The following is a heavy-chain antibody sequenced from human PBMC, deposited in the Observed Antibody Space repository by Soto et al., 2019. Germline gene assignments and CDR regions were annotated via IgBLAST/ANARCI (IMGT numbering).Heavy chain of an antibody. V-gene: IGHV3-21*01. CDR3: ARDGGRWLQSDDAFDI. CDR1: GFTFSSYS. D-gene: IGHD5-12*01. J-gene: IGHJ3*02. CDR2: ISSSSSYI. Sequence: EVQLVESGGGLVKPGGSLRLSCAASGFTFSSYSMNWVRQAPGKGLEWVSSISSSSSYIYYADSVKGRFTISRDNANNSLYLQMNSLTAEDTAVYYCARDGGRWLQSDDAFDIWGQGTMVTVSS.